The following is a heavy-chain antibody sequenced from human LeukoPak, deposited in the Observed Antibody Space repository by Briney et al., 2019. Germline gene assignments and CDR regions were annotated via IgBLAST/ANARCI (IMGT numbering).Heavy chain of an antibody. CDR3: AVILYYYGSGSEYHDY. CDR1: GGSFSGYY. J-gene: IGHJ4*02. Sequence: NPSETLSLTCAVYGGSFSGYYWSWIRQPPGKGLEWIGEINHSGSTNYNPSLKSRVTISVDTSKNQFSLKLSSVTAADTAVYYCAVILYYYGSGSEYHDYWGQGTLVTVSS. D-gene: IGHD3-10*01. CDR2: INHSGST. V-gene: IGHV4-34*01.